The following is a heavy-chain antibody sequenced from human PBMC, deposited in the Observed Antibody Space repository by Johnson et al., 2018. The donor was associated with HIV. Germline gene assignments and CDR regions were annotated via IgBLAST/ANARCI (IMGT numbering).Heavy chain of an antibody. Sequence: VQLVESGGGLVQPGRSLRLSCAASGFTFDDYAMHWVRQAPGKGLEWVSGIRWNSGSIGYADSVKGRFTISRDNSKNTLFLQMNSLRAEDTAVYYCASGRWSDGNNPTGAFDIWGQGTMVTVSS. CDR1: GFTFDDYA. V-gene: IGHV3-9*01. CDR3: ASGRWSDGNNPTGAFDI. CDR2: IRWNSGSI. J-gene: IGHJ3*02. D-gene: IGHD5-24*01.